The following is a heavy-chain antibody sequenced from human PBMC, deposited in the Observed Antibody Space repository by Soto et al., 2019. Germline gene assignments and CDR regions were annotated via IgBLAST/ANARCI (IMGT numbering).Heavy chain of an antibody. J-gene: IGHJ4*02. CDR2: INHSGST. V-gene: IGHV4-34*01. Sequence: SETLSLTCAVYGGSFSGYYWSWIRQPPGKGLEWIGEINHSGSTNYNPSLKSRVTISVDTSKNQFSLKLSSVTAADTAVYYCARAGFSKTAAIDYWGQGTLVTVSS. D-gene: IGHD2-2*02. CDR1: GGSFSGYY. CDR3: ARAGFSKTAAIDY.